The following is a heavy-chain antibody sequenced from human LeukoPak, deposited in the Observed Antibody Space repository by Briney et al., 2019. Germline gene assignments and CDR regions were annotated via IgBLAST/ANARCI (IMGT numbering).Heavy chain of an antibody. J-gene: IGHJ4*02. CDR2: INPNSSGT. CDR1: GYTFTDYY. Sequence: ASVTLSCKASGYTFTDYYIHWVRQAPGQGLEWMGWINPNSSGTNYAQKFQGRVTMTRDTSISTAYMELSRLRSDDTAVYYCARDFSGVVAIGYYFDYWGQGTLVTVSS. V-gene: IGHV1-2*02. CDR3: ARDFSGVVAIGYYFDY. D-gene: IGHD2-2*01.